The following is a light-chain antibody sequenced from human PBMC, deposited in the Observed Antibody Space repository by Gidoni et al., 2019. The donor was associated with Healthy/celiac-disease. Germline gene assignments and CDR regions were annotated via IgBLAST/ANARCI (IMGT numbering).Light chain of an antibody. Sequence: DIQMTQSPSSLSASVGDRVTITCRASQSISSYLNWYQQKPGKAPKLLIYAASSLQSGVPSRFSGSGSGTDFTLTISSLQPEDFATYYCQQSYTFTFGPETKVDIK. CDR3: QQSYTFT. J-gene: IGKJ3*01. V-gene: IGKV1-39*01. CDR1: QSISSY. CDR2: AAS.